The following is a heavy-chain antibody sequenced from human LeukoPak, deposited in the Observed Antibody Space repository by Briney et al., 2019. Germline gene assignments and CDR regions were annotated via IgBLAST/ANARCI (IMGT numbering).Heavy chain of an antibody. CDR2: IFYSGST. V-gene: IGHV4-59*12. D-gene: IGHD3-10*01. CDR3: ARGQYYYGSGSYYRPHYYYYYGMDV. Sequence: ESSETLSLTCTVSGGSISSNYWSWIRQPPGKGLEWIGYIFYSGSTNYNPSLKSRVTISVDTSKNQFSLKLSSVTAADTAVYYCARGQYYYGSGSYYRPHYYYYYGMDVWGQGTTVTVSS. J-gene: IGHJ6*02. CDR1: GGSISSNY.